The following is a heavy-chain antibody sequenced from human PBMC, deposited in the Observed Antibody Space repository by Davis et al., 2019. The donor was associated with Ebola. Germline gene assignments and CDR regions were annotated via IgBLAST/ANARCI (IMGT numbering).Heavy chain of an antibody. CDR3: AREGVWLQLGTYYYYGMDV. D-gene: IGHD5-24*01. CDR1: GYTFSHHA. V-gene: IGHV1-3*04. J-gene: IGHJ6*02. Sequence: ASVKVSCKGSGYTFSHHAIHWVRQAPGQRPEWMGWINTGNSDTRYSQMFQDRVTITRDTSATTAYMELSSLRSEDTAVYYCAREGVWLQLGTYYYYGMDVWGQGTTVTVSS. CDR2: INTGNSDT.